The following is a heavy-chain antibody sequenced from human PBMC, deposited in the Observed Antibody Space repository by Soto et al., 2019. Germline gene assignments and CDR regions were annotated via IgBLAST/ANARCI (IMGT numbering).Heavy chain of an antibody. V-gene: IGHV4-39*01. J-gene: IGHJ4*02. CDR3: ARLEGLATISYYFDY. CDR1: GDSINADYYY. CDR2: IYYRRHT. D-gene: IGHD3-9*01. Sequence: QLQLQESGPGLVKPSETLSLPCSVSGDSINADYYYWGWIGQPPGKGLEWIGSIYYRRHTYSNPSLKTRVPISLDKAKRQFSLKLNAVTAADSAVYFCARLEGLATISYYFDYWGQGTLVTVSS.